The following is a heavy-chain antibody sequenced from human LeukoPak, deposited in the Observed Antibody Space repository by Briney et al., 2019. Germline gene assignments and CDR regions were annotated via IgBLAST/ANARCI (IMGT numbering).Heavy chain of an antibody. CDR3: ARSSGRSPNRDYMDV. CDR1: GYTFTSYD. Sequence: ASVKVSSKASGYTFTSYDINWVRQATGQGLEWMGIINPSGGSTSYAQKFQGRVTMTRDTSTSTVYMELSSLRSEDTAVYYCARSSGRSPNRDYMDVWGKGTTVTISS. J-gene: IGHJ6*03. CDR2: INPSGGST. D-gene: IGHD1-14*01. V-gene: IGHV1-46*01.